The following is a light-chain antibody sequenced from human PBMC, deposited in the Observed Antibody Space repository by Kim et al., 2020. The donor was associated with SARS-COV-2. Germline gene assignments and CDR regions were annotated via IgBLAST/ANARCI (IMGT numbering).Light chain of an antibody. V-gene: IGLV2-14*03. CDR3: SSYTSSRTLV. CDR1: NSDVGDYNY. J-gene: IGLJ3*02. Sequence: GQSITISCDGTNSDVGDYNYVSWYQQHPDKAPKLMIYDVTKRHSGVSIRFSGSKSGNMASLTISGLQAEDEADYYCSSYTSSRTLVFGGGTKLTVL. CDR2: DVT.